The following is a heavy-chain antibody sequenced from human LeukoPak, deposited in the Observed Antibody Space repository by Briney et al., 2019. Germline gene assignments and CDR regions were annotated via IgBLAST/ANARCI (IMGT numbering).Heavy chain of an antibody. CDR1: GGSISSYY. CDR2: IYYSGST. D-gene: IGHD4-17*01. V-gene: IGHV4-59*01. Sequence: SETLSLTCTVSGGSISSYYWSWIRQPPGKGLEWIGYIYYSGSTNYNPSLKSRVTISVDTSKNQFSLKLSSVTAADTAVYYWARDPHYGCDPWRQGTLVTVSS. CDR3: ARDPHYGCDP. J-gene: IGHJ5*02.